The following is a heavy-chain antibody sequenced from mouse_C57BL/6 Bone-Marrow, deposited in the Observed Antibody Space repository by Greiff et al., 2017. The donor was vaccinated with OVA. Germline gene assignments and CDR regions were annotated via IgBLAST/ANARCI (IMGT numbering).Heavy chain of an antibody. Sequence: EVKLVESGPGLVKPSQSLSLTCSVTGYSITSGHYWNWIRQFPGNKLEWMGYISYDGSNNYNPSLKNRISITRDTSKNQFFLKLNSVTTEDTATYYCARGSRQLRSWFAYWGQGTLVTVSA. D-gene: IGHD3-2*02. V-gene: IGHV3-6*01. CDR2: ISYDGSN. CDR3: ARGSRQLRSWFAY. J-gene: IGHJ3*01. CDR1: GYSITSGHY.